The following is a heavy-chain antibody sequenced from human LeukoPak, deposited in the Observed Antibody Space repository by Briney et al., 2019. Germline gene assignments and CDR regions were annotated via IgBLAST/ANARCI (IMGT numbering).Heavy chain of an antibody. CDR1: GFTFSSYD. V-gene: IGHV3-13*04. CDR2: IGTAGDT. Sequence: QTGGSLTLSCAASGFTFSSYDMHWVRQATGKGLEWVSAIGTAGDTYYPGSVKGRFTISRGNAKNSLYLQMNSLRAGDTAVYYCARDRIAAAGGGAQGGYYYCYGMDVWGQGTTVSDSS. D-gene: IGHD6-13*01. J-gene: IGHJ6*02. CDR3: ARDRIAAAGGGAQGGYYYCYGMDV.